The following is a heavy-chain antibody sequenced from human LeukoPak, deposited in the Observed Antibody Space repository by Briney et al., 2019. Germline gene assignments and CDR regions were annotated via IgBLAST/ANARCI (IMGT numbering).Heavy chain of an antibody. CDR1: GYTFSDYY. Sequence: ASVEVSCKASGYTFSDYYIHWVRQAPGQGLEWMGRINPNNGGTSYAQIFQGRVTMTRDTSFSTAYMELSRLRSDDTAVYYCTTGAAYAIYDAFDIWGQGTLVTVSS. D-gene: IGHD1-14*01. J-gene: IGHJ3*02. CDR3: TTGAAYAIYDAFDI. V-gene: IGHV1-2*06. CDR2: INPNNGGT.